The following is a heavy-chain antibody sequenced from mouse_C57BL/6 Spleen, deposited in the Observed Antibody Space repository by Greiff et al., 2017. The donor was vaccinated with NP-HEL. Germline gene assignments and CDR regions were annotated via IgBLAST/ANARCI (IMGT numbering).Heavy chain of an antibody. CDR3: ARSRTNWDVDY. J-gene: IGHJ2*01. D-gene: IGHD4-1*01. Sequence: VQLQQSGAELVKPGASVKLSCTASGFNIKDYYMHWVKQRTEQGLEWIGRIDPEDGEPKYAPKFQGKATLTADPSSNTAYLQLSSLTSEDTAVYYCARSRTNWDVDYWGQGTTLTVSS. CDR2: IDPEDGEP. CDR1: GFNIKDYY. V-gene: IGHV14-2*01.